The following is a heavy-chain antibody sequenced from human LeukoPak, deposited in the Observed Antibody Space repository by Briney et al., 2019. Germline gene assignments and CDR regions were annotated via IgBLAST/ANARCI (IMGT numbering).Heavy chain of an antibody. J-gene: IGHJ4*02. D-gene: IGHD6-6*01. Sequence: PGGSLRLPCAASGFTFTNYWMTWVRQTPGKGLEWVANIKQDGSQIFYVDSVKGRFTISRDSAKSSVYLQMNNVRAEDTAVYHCARIGYSSSSFDFWGQGTLVTVSS. V-gene: IGHV3-7*01. CDR3: ARIGYSSSSFDF. CDR2: IKQDGSQI. CDR1: GFTFTNYW.